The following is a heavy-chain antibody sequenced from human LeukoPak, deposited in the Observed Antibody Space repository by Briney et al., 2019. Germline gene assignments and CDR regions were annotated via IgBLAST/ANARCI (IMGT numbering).Heavy chain of an antibody. Sequence: PGGSLRLSCAASGFTFSSFWMHWVRQAPGKGLVWVSRINSVGSSTSYADSVKGRFTISRDNAKNTLYLQMNSLRAEDTAVYYCSTWHYYDSSGIDYWGQGTLVTVSS. CDR3: STWHYYDSSGIDY. J-gene: IGHJ4*02. V-gene: IGHV3-74*01. CDR1: GFTFSSFW. CDR2: INSVGSST. D-gene: IGHD3-22*01.